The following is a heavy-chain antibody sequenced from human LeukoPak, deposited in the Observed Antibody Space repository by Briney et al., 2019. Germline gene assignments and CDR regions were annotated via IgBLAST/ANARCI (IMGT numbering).Heavy chain of an antibody. Sequence: GGSLRLSCAASGFTFSSYVMNWVRQAPGKGLEWVSVISGGGGSTYYADSVKGRFTISRDNSKNTLYLQMNSLRGEDTAVYYCAKLTRGYCSSTACPNWFDPWGQGTLVTVSS. V-gene: IGHV3-23*01. CDR1: GFTFSSYV. CDR3: AKLTRGYCSSTACPNWFDP. CDR2: ISGGGGST. D-gene: IGHD2-2*01. J-gene: IGHJ5*02.